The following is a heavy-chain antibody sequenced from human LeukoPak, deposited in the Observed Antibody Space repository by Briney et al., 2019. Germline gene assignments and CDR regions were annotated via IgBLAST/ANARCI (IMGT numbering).Heavy chain of an antibody. D-gene: IGHD1-26*01. Sequence: ASVKISCKVSGYTFTDHYMHWVQQAPGKGLEWMGLVDPEDGETIYAEKFQGRVTITADTSTDTAYMELSSLRSEDTAVYYCATAVSGSYRDAFDIWGQGTMVTVSS. V-gene: IGHV1-69-2*01. CDR1: GYTFTDHY. CDR3: ATAVSGSYRDAFDI. J-gene: IGHJ3*02. CDR2: VDPEDGET.